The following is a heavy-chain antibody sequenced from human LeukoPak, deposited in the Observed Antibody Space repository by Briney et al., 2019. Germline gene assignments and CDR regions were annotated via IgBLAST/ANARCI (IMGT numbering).Heavy chain of an antibody. CDR1: GGTFSSYA. D-gene: IGHD2-15*01. V-gene: IGHV1-69*05. J-gene: IGHJ4*02. CDR3: AAARFCSGGACYGTANY. Sequence: ASVNVSCKASGGTFSSYAISWVRQAPGQGLEWMGGIIPIFGTANYAQKFQGRVTITTDESTSTAYMELSSLRSEDTAVYYCAAARFCSGGACYGTANYWGQGTLVTVSS. CDR2: IIPIFGTA.